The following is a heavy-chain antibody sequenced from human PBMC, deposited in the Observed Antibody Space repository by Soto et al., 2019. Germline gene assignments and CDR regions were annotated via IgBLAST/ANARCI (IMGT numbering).Heavy chain of an antibody. Sequence: ASVKVSCKASGYTFTSYDINWVRQATGQGLEWMGWMNPNSGNTGYAQKFQGRVTISVDTSKNQFSLKLSSVTAADTAVYYCARVRGTMVRGQWVVYYGMDVWGQGTTVTVSS. V-gene: IGHV1-8*01. D-gene: IGHD3-10*01. CDR3: ARVRGTMVRGQWVVYYGMDV. J-gene: IGHJ6*02. CDR2: MNPNSGNT. CDR1: GYTFTSYD.